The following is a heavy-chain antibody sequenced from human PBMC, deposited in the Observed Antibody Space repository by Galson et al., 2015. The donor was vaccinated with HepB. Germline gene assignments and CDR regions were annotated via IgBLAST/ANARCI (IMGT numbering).Heavy chain of an antibody. J-gene: IGHJ4*02. Sequence: SETLSLTCSVSGDSISSRNYYWGWIRQSPGKGLEWIGSFYYTGNTYYIPSLKSRVTISVDTSKNQFSLKLNSVTAADTAVYYCAKARANWGLDIDYWGQGALVTVSS. CDR3: AKARANWGLDIDY. V-gene: IGHV4-39*07. CDR1: GDSISSRNYY. CDR2: FYYTGNT. D-gene: IGHD7-27*01.